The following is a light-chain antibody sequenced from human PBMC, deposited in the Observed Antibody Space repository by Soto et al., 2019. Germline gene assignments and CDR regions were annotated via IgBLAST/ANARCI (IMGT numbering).Light chain of an antibody. Sequence: DIQMTQSPSSLSASVGDRVTITCRASQSVDSYLNWYQQKPGKAPNLLIYSASRLKSGVPSRFSGSGSGTDFTLTINSLQPEDFATYYCQQSDSGLTFGGGTKVEIK. V-gene: IGKV1-39*01. CDR1: QSVDSY. CDR3: QQSDSGLT. CDR2: SAS. J-gene: IGKJ4*01.